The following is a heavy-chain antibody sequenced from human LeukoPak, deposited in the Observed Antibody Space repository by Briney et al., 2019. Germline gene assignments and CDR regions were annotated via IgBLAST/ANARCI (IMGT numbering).Heavy chain of an antibody. D-gene: IGHD2-2*01. V-gene: IGHV3-30-3*01. CDR2: ISYDGSSK. J-gene: IGHJ4*02. CDR3: ARAHRRGGIVVQHIRALTMYFDY. CDR1: GFTFSSYA. Sequence: AGGSLRLSCAASGFTFSSYAMHWVSQAPGKGLEWVAFISYDGSSKYYADSVKGRFTISRDNSKNTLYLQMNSLRAEDTAVYYCARAHRRGGIVVQHIRALTMYFDYWGQGTLVTVSS.